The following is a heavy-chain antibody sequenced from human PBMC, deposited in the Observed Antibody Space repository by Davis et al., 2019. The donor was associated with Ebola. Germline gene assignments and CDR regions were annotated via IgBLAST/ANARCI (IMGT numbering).Heavy chain of an antibody. D-gene: IGHD2-2*01. J-gene: IGHJ5*02. CDR3: ASRPSILCTSTSCHEYNWFDP. CDR2: INHSRST. Sequence: SETLSLTCAVYGGSFSGYSWSWIRQPPGKGLEWIGEINHSRSTNYNPSLKSRVTISVDTSKNQFSLKLSSVIAADTAVYYCASRPSILCTSTSCHEYNWFDPWGQGTLVTVSS. V-gene: IGHV4-34*01. CDR1: GGSFSGYS.